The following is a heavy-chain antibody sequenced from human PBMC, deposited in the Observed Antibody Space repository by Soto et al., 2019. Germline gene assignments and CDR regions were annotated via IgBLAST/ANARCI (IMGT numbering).Heavy chain of an antibody. Sequence: SETLSLTCTVSGWSINTYYWSWIRQPPGKGLEWIGYIYYRANPNYNPSLKSRVTISQDSSKNQFSLKLSSVTAADTAVYYCARHYGDGYDYVDYWGQGTLVTVSS. V-gene: IGHV4-59*08. J-gene: IGHJ4*02. D-gene: IGHD5-12*01. CDR1: GWSINTYY. CDR2: IYYRANP. CDR3: ARHYGDGYDYVDY.